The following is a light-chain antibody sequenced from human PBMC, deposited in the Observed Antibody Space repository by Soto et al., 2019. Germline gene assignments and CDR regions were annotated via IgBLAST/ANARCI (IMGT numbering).Light chain of an antibody. CDR1: QGIRND. CDR3: AQHNAYPVT. J-gene: IGKJ4*01. CDR2: AAS. Sequence: DIQMNPSPSSLSESVGDRVTIICRASQGIRNDLGWYQQKAGEPPKRLIYAASSLQSGVPSRLSGSGSGTEVTLTISSLQPEDLATYYVAQHNAYPVTFGGGTKVEIK. V-gene: IGKV1-17*01.